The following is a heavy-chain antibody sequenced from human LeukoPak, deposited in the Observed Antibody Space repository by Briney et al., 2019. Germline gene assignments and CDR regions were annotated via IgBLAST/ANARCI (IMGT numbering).Heavy chain of an antibody. CDR3: ARVTAAGGGFDH. CDR1: GGSISSYY. CDR2: IYTSGST. J-gene: IGHJ4*02. V-gene: IGHV4-4*07. D-gene: IGHD2-15*01. Sequence: SETLSLTCTVSGGSISSYYWSWIRQPAGKGLEWIGRIYTSGSTNYNPSLKSRVTISVDTSQNQFSLSLTSVTFADTAVYYCARVTAAGGGFDHWGQGTLVTVSS.